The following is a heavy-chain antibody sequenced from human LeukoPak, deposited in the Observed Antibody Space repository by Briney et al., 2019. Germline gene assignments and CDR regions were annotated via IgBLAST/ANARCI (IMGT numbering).Heavy chain of an antibody. J-gene: IGHJ4*02. CDR3: ARHAGGGVFITAYFFDS. CDR1: GASVSNYY. V-gene: IGHV4-59*08. CDR2: ISDSVSP. Sequence: PSETLSLTCSVSGASVSNYYWSWLRQTPGKGMEWIGHISDSVSPTYNPSLKSRVTTSEDMPKNQISLHLRSVTAPDTALYYCARHAGGGVFITAYFFDSWGQGFLSASPQ. D-gene: IGHD3-16*02.